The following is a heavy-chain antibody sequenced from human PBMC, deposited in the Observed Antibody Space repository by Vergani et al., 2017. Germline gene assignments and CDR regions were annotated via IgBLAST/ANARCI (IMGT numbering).Heavy chain of an antibody. D-gene: IGHD6-13*01. CDR2: ISWNRGRI. J-gene: IGHJ4*02. Sequence: EVQLVESGGGLVQPGRSLRLSCAASGFTFDDYAMHWVRQAPGKGLEWVSGISWNRGRIGYADSVKGRFTISRDNAKNSLYLQMNSLRAEDTALYYCAKESSSWYSGHPYYFDYWGQGTLVTVSS. V-gene: IGHV3-9*01. CDR1: GFTFDDYA. CDR3: AKESSSWYSGHPYYFDY.